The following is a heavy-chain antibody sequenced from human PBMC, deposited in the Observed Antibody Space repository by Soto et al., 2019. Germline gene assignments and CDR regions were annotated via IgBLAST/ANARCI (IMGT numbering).Heavy chain of an antibody. J-gene: IGHJ4*02. D-gene: IGHD3-10*01. Sequence: PGGSLRLSCAASGFTFNSYGMSWVRQAPGKGLEWVSAISASGGSTYYADSVKGRFTISRDNSKNTLYLQMNSLSAEDTAVYYCAKAMVRVAYYFDYWGQGTLVTVSS. CDR1: GFTFNSYG. CDR2: ISASGGST. V-gene: IGHV3-23*01. CDR3: AKAMVRVAYYFDY.